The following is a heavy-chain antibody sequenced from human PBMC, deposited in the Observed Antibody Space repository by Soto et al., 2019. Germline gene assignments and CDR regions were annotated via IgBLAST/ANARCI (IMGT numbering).Heavy chain of an antibody. V-gene: IGHV4-4*07. CDR2: MYSSGST. D-gene: IGHD3-22*01. CDR3: AREPYYDATSFDY. J-gene: IGHJ4*01. CDR1: GGSITGYY. Sequence: PSETLSLTCTVSGGSITGYYWSWIRQSAGKGLEWIGRMYSSGSTKYNPSLKSRVSMSLDTSTNHFSLKLSSVTAADTAVYYCAREPYYDATSFDYWGRGTLVTVSS.